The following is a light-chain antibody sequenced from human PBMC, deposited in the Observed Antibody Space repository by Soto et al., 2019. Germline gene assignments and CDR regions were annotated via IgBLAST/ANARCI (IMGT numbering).Light chain of an antibody. J-gene: IGLJ1*01. V-gene: IGLV2-11*01. CDR1: SXDVGRYDY. CDR2: DVS. Sequence: QSVLTQPRSVSGSPGQSVTICCTGTSXDVGRYDYVSWYQQHPGKAPKLIIYDVSERPSGVPDRFSGSKFGNTASLTISGLQAEDEADYSCCSFAGSYTYVFGTGTKV. CDR3: CSFAGSYTYV.